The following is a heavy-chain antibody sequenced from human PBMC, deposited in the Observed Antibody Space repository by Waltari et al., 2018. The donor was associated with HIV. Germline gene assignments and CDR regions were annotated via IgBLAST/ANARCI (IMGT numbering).Heavy chain of an antibody. V-gene: IGHV3-21*01. J-gene: IGHJ4*02. CDR1: GFSFGSYP. D-gene: IGHD1-1*01. CDR2: ITAGSSYR. Sequence: EVQLVESGGGLVKPGGSLRLVCAIPGFSFGSYPMHWVRQAPGKGLEWVSSITAGSSYRNYADSVKGRFTISRDNAKNSLYLQMNSLRGEDTAVYYCARASHGTTPYFDNWGQGTLVTVSS. CDR3: ARASHGTTPYFDN.